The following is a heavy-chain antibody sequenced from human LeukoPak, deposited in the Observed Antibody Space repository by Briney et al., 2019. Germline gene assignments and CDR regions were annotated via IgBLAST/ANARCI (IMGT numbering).Heavy chain of an antibody. J-gene: IGHJ4*02. Sequence: ASVKVSCKASGYTFTGYYMHWVRQAPGQGLEWMGWINPNSGGTNYAQMFQGRVTMTRDTSISTAYMELSRLRSDDTAVYYCARGGQITFGGADQLDYWGQGTLVTVSS. CDR1: GYTFTGYY. D-gene: IGHD3-16*01. CDR3: ARGGQITFGGADQLDY. CDR2: INPNSGGT. V-gene: IGHV1-2*02.